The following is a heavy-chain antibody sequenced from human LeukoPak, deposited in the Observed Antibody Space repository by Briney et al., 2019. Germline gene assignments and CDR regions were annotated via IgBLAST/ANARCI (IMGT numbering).Heavy chain of an antibody. V-gene: IGHV1-8*01. CDR1: GYTFTSYD. CDR3: ASRDRSIAVAGDLFDY. D-gene: IGHD6-19*01. CDR2: MNPNSGNT. J-gene: IGHJ4*02. Sequence: GASVKVSCKAPGYTFTSYDINWVRQATGQGLEWMGWMNPNSGNTGYAQKFQGRVTMTRNTSISTAYMELSSLRSEDTAVYYCASRDRSIAVAGDLFDYWGQGTLVTVSS.